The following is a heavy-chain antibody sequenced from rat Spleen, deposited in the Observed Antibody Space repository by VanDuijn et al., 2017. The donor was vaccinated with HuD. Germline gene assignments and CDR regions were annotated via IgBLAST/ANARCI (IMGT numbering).Heavy chain of an antibody. V-gene: IGHV5-7*01. CDR1: GFTFSDYN. CDR3: ARHGIYNNYGWFAY. D-gene: IGHD1-10*01. J-gene: IGHJ3*01. CDR2: ISYDGIST. Sequence: EVQLVESGGGLVQPGRSLKLSCAASGFTFSDYNMAWVRQAPKKGLEWVATISYDGISTYYRDSVKGRFTIFRDNAKSTLYLQMDSLRSEDTATYYCARHGIYNNYGWFAYWGQGTLVTVSS.